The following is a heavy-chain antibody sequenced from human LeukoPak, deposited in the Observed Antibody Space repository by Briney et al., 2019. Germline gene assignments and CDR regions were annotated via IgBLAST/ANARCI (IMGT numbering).Heavy chain of an antibody. Sequence: GGSLRLSCAASGFTFSSYSMNWVRQAPGKGLECVSAISGSGGSTYYADSVKGRFTISRDNSKNTLYLQMNSLRAEDTAVYYCAFTYYYGSGSYVYTTRFDYWGQGTLVTVSS. J-gene: IGHJ4*02. CDR1: GFTFSSYS. V-gene: IGHV3-23*01. CDR3: AFTYYYGSGSYVYTTRFDY. CDR2: ISGSGGST. D-gene: IGHD3-10*01.